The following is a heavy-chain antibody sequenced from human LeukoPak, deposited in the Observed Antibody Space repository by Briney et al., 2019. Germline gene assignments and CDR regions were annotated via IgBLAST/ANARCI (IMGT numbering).Heavy chain of an antibody. CDR1: GGTFSSYA. CDR3: ARDGYDILTGLGAFDI. Sequence: PRASVKVSCKASGGTFSSYAISWVRQAPGQGLEWMGGIIPIFGTANYAQKFQGRVTITTDESTSTAYMELSSLRSEDTAVYYWARDGYDILTGLGAFDIWGQGTMVTVSS. D-gene: IGHD3-9*01. CDR2: IIPIFGTA. V-gene: IGHV1-69*05. J-gene: IGHJ3*02.